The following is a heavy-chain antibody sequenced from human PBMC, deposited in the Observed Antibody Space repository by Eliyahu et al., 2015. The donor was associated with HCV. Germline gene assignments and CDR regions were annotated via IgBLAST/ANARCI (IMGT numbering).Heavy chain of an antibody. V-gene: IGHV3-21*01. CDR2: ISSSSSYI. Sequence: EVQLVESGGGLVKPGGPLRLXCXXSGFPFRSXSMNWVRQAPGKGLEWVSSISSSSSYIYYADSVKGRFTISRDNAKNSLYLQMNTLRAEDTAVYYCARVLARRDYYYGMDVWGQGTTVTVSS. CDR1: GFPFRSXS. J-gene: IGHJ6*02. D-gene: IGHD2/OR15-2a*01. CDR3: ARVLARRDYYYGMDV.